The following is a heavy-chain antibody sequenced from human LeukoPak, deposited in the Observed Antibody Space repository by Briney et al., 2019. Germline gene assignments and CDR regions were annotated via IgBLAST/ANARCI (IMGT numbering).Heavy chain of an antibody. CDR3: APRRGGLEDLTFDP. CDR1: GYSFTSNW. D-gene: IGHD3-10*01. J-gene: IGHJ5*02. Sequence: GESLKISCKGSGYSFTSNWISWVRQMPGKGLEWMGRIDPSDSYTNYSPSFQGHVTISADKSISTAYLQWSSLKASDTAMYYCAPRRGGLEDLTFDPWGEGTGVTVSS. CDR2: IDPSDSYT. V-gene: IGHV5-10-1*01.